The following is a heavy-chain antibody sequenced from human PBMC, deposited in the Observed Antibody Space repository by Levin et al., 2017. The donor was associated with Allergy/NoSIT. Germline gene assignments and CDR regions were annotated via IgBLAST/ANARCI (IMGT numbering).Heavy chain of an antibody. V-gene: IGHV3-33*01. CDR3: ARHHCSSTSCYDPYYYYGMDV. D-gene: IGHD2-2*01. CDR1: GFTFSSYG. CDR2: IWYDGSNK. Sequence: GGSLRLSCAASGFTFSSYGMHWVRQAPGKGLEWVAVIWYDGSNKYYADSVKGRFTISRDNSKNTLYLQMNSLRAEDTAVYYCARHHCSSTSCYDPYYYYGMDVWGQGTTVTVSS. J-gene: IGHJ6*02.